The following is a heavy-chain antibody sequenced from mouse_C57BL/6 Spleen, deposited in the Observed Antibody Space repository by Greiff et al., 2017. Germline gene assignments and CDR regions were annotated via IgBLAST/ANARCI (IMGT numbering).Heavy chain of an antibody. Sequence: EVKLVESGGGLVKPGGSLKLSCAASGFTFSDYGMNWVRQATEKGLEWVAYISSGSSTIYYADTVKGRFTLSRDNATNPLFLQMTRLRSEDTAKYYCARNCDYWGQGTSGTVSS. D-gene: IGHD4-1*01. J-gene: IGHJ4*01. V-gene: IGHV5-17*01. CDR1: GFTFSDYG. CDR3: ARNCDY. CDR2: ISSGSSTI.